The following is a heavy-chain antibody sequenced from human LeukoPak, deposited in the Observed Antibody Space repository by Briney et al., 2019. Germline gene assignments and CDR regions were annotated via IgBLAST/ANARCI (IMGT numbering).Heavy chain of an antibody. CDR1: GFTFSNYA. CDR2: ISSSGGGT. V-gene: IGHV3-23*01. Sequence: GGSLRLSCAASGFTFSNYAMTWIRQAPGEGLEWVSGISSSGGGTNYADSVKGRFTISRDNSKNTLYLQMNSLRAEDTAIYYCAKEGVVVPAVIRTRYYFYYMDVWGKGTTVTVSS. CDR3: AKEGVVVPAVIRTRYYFYYMDV. J-gene: IGHJ6*03. D-gene: IGHD2-2*02.